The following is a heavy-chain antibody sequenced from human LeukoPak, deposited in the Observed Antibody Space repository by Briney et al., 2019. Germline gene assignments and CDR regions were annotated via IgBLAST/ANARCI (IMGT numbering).Heavy chain of an antibody. V-gene: IGHV4-59*01. Sequence: SEALSLTCTVSGGSISSYYWSWIRQPPGKGLEWIGYIYYSGSTNYNPSLKSRVTISVDTSKNQFSLKLSSVTAADTAVYYCARVKRDSEVGWLRLEGDYYYYYYMDVWGKGTTVTVSS. J-gene: IGHJ6*03. CDR3: ARVKRDSEVGWLRLEGDYYYYYYMDV. D-gene: IGHD5-12*01. CDR1: GGSISSYY. CDR2: IYYSGST.